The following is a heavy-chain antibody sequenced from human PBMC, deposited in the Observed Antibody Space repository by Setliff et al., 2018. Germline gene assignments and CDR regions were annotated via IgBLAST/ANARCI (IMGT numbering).Heavy chain of an antibody. CDR1: GYNFASYW. CDR3: ARQIGSSLSHFYYYMDV. CDR2: IYPDDSDT. Sequence: GESLKLSCKGSGYNFASYWIAWVRQMPGKGLEWMGIIYPDDSDTRYSPSFQGQVTISADKSISTAYLQWSSLKASDTAMYYCARQIGSSLSHFYYYMDVWGKGTTVTAP. V-gene: IGHV5-51*01. D-gene: IGHD6-19*01. J-gene: IGHJ6*03.